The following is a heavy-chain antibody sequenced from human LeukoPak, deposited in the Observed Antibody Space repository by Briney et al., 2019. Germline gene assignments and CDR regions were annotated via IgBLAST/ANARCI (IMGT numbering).Heavy chain of an antibody. CDR1: GFSFSTSW. V-gene: IGHV3-74*01. D-gene: IGHD3-10*01. CDR3: LRDTLYGSGSYPYFQH. Sequence: GGFLRLSCAASGFSFSTSWMHWVRQGPGKGLVWVSRIKSDGTNAYYADSVKGRFTISRDNARNTLYLQMNSLRAEDTAVYYCLRDTLYGSGSYPYFQHWGQGTLVTVSS. CDR2: IKSDGTNA. J-gene: IGHJ1*01.